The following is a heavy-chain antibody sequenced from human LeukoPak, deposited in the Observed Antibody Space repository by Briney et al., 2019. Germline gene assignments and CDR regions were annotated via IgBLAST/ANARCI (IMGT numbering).Heavy chain of an antibody. D-gene: IGHD3-10*01. CDR2: FDPEDGET. CDR3: ACTRGSGSYYPSGY. J-gene: IGHJ4*02. CDR1: GYTLTELS. V-gene: IGHV1-24*01. Sequence: ASVKASCKVSGYTLTELSMHWVRQAPGKGLEWMGGFDPEDGETIYAQKFQGRVTMTEDTSTDTAYMELSSLRSEDTAVYYCACTRGSGSYYPSGYWGQGTLVTVSS.